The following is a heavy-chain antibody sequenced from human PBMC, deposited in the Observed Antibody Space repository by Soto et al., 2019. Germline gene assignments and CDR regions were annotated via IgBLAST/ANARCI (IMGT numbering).Heavy chain of an antibody. CDR2: ISAYNGNT. D-gene: IGHD3-10*01. CDR3: ARDLGVTMVRGPIDY. CDR1: GYTFTIYG. J-gene: IGHJ4*02. V-gene: IGHV1-18*01. Sequence: QVQLVQSGAEVKKPGASVKVSCKSSGYTFTIYGISWVRQAPGQGLEWMGWISAYNGNTNYAQKLQGRVTMTTDTSTSTAYMELRSLRSDDTAVYYCARDLGVTMVRGPIDYLGQGTLVTVSS.